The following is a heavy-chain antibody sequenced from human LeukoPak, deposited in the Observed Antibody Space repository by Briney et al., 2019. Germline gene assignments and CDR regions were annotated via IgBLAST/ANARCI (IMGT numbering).Heavy chain of an antibody. Sequence: ASVKVSCKVSGYTLTELSMHWVRQAPGTGLEWVGGFDPEDGETIYAQKFQGRVTMTEDTSTDTAYMDLSSLRSEDTAVYYGATDRAISMVRIFDYWGQGTLVTVSS. CDR2: FDPEDGET. CDR1: GYTLTELS. D-gene: IGHD3-10*01. V-gene: IGHV1-24*01. J-gene: IGHJ4*02. CDR3: ATDRAISMVRIFDY.